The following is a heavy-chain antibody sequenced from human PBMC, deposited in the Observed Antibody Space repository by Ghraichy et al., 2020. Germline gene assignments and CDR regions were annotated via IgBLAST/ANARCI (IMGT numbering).Heavy chain of an antibody. CDR3: ARRYSSSWYDLAY. J-gene: IGHJ4*02. V-gene: IGHV1-2*02. CDR1: GYTFTGYY. D-gene: IGHD6-13*01. Sequence: ASVKVSCKASGYTFTGYYMHWVRQAPGQGLEWMGWINPNSGGTNYAQKFQGRVTMTRDTSISTAYMGLSRLRSDDTAVYYCARRYSSSWYDLAYWGQGTLVTVSS. CDR2: INPNSGGT.